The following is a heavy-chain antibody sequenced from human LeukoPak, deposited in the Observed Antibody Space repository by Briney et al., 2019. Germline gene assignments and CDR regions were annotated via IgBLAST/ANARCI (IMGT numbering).Heavy chain of an antibody. D-gene: IGHD5-24*01. V-gene: IGHV3-23*01. Sequence: PGGSLRLSCAASGFTFSSYSMNWVRQAPGKGLEWVSAISGSGGSTYYADSVKGRFTISRDNSKNTLYLQMNSLRAEDTAVYYCAKVLEMATIAASGDYWGQGTLVTVSS. J-gene: IGHJ4*02. CDR2: ISGSGGST. CDR1: GFTFSSYS. CDR3: AKVLEMATIAASGDY.